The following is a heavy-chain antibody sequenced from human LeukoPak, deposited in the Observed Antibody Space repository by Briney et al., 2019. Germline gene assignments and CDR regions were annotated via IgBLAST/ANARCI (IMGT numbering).Heavy chain of an antibody. J-gene: IGHJ6*03. CDR2: ISGSGGST. Sequence: GSLRLSCAASGFTFSSYAMSCVRQAPWKGLEWVSAISGSGGSTYYADSVKGRFTISRDNSKNTLYLQMNSLRAEDTAVYYCAKGEGLERRYYYYYYYMDVWGKGTTVTVSS. D-gene: IGHD1-1*01. CDR1: GFTFSSYA. V-gene: IGHV3-23*01. CDR3: AKGEGLERRYYYYYYYMDV.